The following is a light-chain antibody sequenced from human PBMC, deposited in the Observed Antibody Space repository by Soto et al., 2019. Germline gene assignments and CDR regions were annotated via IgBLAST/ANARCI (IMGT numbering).Light chain of an antibody. CDR2: DVS. V-gene: IGLV2-14*01. J-gene: IGLJ1*01. Sequence: QSALTQPASVSGSPGQSITISCTGTSSDVGGYNYVSWYQQHPGKAPKLMIYDVSNRPSGVSNRFSGSKSGNTASLTISGLQAEDEADYYCSSYTSSRTPHYVFGTGTKLTAL. CDR3: SSYTSSRTPHYV. CDR1: SSDVGGYNY.